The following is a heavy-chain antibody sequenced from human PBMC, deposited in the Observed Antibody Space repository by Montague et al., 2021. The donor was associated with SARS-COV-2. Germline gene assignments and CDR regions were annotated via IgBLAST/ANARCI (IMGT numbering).Heavy chain of an antibody. Sequence: SLRLSCAASGFTFSRYSMNWVRQAPGKELEWVSSISSSSSYIYYADSVKGRFTISRDNAKNSLYLQMNSLRAEDTAVYYCARDSPDYVWGSYGMDVWGQGTTVTVSS. J-gene: IGHJ6*02. V-gene: IGHV3-21*01. CDR2: ISSSSSYI. CDR3: ARDSPDYVWGSYGMDV. CDR1: GFTFSRYS. D-gene: IGHD3-16*01.